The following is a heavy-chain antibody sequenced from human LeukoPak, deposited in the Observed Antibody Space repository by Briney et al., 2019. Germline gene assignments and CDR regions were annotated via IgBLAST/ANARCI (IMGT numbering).Heavy chain of an antibody. V-gene: IGHV4-31*03. CDR3: ARYYYDSSGYYYSHFDY. D-gene: IGHD3-22*01. CDR2: IYYSGST. CDR1: GGSISSGGYY. Sequence: SETLSLTCTVSGGSISSGGYYWSWIRQHPGKGLEWIGYIYYSGSTYYNPSLKSRVTISVDTSKNQFSMKLSSVTAADTAVYYCARYYYDSSGYYYSHFDYSGQGTLVTVSS. J-gene: IGHJ4*02.